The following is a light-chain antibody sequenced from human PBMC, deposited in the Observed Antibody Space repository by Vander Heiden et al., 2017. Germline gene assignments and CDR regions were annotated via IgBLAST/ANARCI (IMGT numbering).Light chain of an antibody. J-gene: IGLJ3*02. Sequence: QSVLTQPPSASGTPGQRVTISCSGSSSNIGSNYVYWYQQLPGTAPKLLIYRNNQRPSGVPDRFSGSKSGTSASLAISGLQSEDEADYYCAAWDDSRSGVVFGGGTKLTVL. CDR2: RNN. V-gene: IGLV1-47*01. CDR3: AAWDDSRSGVV. CDR1: SSNIGSNY.